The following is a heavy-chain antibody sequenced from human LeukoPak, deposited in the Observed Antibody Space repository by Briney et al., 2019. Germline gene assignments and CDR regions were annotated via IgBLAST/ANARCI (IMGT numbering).Heavy chain of an antibody. J-gene: IGHJ4*01. V-gene: IGHV4-39*01. Sequence: SETLSLTCTVSGGSISSSSSYWGWIRQPPGKGLEWIGCIYYSGSNYYNTSLKSRVTISVDTSKNQFSLKLSSVTAADTAVYYWARLSRNPGYSSGWPYFDYWGQGTLVTVSS. CDR2: IYYSGSN. D-gene: IGHD6-19*01. CDR1: GGSISSSSSY. CDR3: ARLSRNPGYSSGWPYFDY.